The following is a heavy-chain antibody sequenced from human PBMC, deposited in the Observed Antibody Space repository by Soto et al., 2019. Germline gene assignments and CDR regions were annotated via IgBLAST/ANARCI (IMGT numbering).Heavy chain of an antibody. Sequence: PSETLSLTCTVSGGSISVSSYSCGWIRQPPGKGLEWIGSIYYRGSTYYNPSLKSRVTISVDTSKNQFSLKLSSVTAADTAVYYCAXLDYDFWSGSPFSWFDPWGRGTLVTVSS. CDR1: GGSISVSSYS. V-gene: IGHV4-39*01. J-gene: IGHJ5*02. CDR3: AXLDYDFWSGSPFSWFDP. CDR2: IYYRGST. D-gene: IGHD3-3*01.